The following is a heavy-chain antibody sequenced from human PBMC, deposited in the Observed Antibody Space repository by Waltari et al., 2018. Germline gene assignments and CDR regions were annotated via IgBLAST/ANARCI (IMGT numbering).Heavy chain of an antibody. Sequence: QVQLVQSGAEVKKPGASVKVSCKASGYTFTGYYMHWVRQAPGQGLEWMGWINPNSGGTNYAQKFQGWVTMTRDTSISTAYMELSRLRSDDTAVYYCARDRGGIDGYDNFDYWGQGTLVTVSS. D-gene: IGHD5-12*01. J-gene: IGHJ4*02. CDR3: ARDRGGIDGYDNFDY. CDR2: INPNSGGT. V-gene: IGHV1-2*04. CDR1: GYTFTGYY.